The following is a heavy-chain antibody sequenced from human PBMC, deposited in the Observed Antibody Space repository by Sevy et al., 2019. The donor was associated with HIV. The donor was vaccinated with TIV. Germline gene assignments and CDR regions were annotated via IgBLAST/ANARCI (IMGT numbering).Heavy chain of an antibody. D-gene: IGHD5-12*01. J-gene: IGHJ6*02. CDR2: IGRGGDA. Sequence: GGSLRLSCGASGFTFSSYDMHWVRQAAGKGLEWVSGIGRGGDAYYPGSVQGRFTSSRENAKNSLYLQMNSLRAGETAVYYCARSGGYSDYGMDVWGQGTTVTVSS. V-gene: IGHV3-13*01. CDR1: GFTFSSYD. CDR3: ARSGGYSDYGMDV.